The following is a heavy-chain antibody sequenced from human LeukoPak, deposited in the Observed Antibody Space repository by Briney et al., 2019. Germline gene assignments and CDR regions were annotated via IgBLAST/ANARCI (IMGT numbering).Heavy chain of an antibody. CDR3: ARMEGELPPQVHYYFDY. V-gene: IGHV3-23*01. Sequence: GGSLRLSCAASGFTFSSYAMSRVRQAPGKGLEWVSAISGSGGSTYYADSVKGRFTVSRDNSKNTLYLQMNSLRAEDTAVYYCARMEGELPPQVHYYFDYWGQGTLVTVSS. D-gene: IGHD1-26*01. J-gene: IGHJ4*02. CDR1: GFTFSSYA. CDR2: ISGSGGST.